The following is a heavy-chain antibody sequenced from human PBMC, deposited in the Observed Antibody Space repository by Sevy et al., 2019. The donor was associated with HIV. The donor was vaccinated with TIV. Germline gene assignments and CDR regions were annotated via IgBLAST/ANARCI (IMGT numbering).Heavy chain of an antibody. CDR3: ARVLSGGSWYSGF. V-gene: IGHV3-30*07. CDR1: GFTFSTDT. Sequence: EGSLRLSCLGSGFTFSTDTMQWVRQAPGKELEWVALIYPDGSRQIYTDSLKGRFTISRDNSKNTLFLQMNDLRTEDTAAYFCARVLSGGSWYSGFWGQGTQVTVSS. CDR2: IYPDGSRQ. D-gene: IGHD6-13*01. J-gene: IGHJ4*02.